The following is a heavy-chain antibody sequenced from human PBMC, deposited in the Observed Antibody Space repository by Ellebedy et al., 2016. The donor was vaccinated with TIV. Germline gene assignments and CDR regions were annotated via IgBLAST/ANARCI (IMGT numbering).Heavy chain of an antibody. D-gene: IGHD3-10*01. CDR3: ARDGYYGSGPGGMDV. CDR1: GFTVSSKF. Sequence: GESLKISCAASGFTVSSKFMSWVRQAPGKGLEWVSLIYSDGTTFYADSVKGRFTLSRDSSKNTLYLHMNSLRAEDTAVYYCARDGYYGSGPGGMDVWGQGTTVTVSS. CDR2: IYSDGTT. V-gene: IGHV3-53*01. J-gene: IGHJ6*02.